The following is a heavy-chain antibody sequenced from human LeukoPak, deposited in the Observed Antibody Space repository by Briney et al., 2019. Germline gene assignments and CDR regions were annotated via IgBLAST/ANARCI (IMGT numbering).Heavy chain of an antibody. CDR3: ARRESGYDYVWGSYRPVDY. Sequence: PGRSLRLSCAASGFTFDDYAMHWVRQAPGKGLEWVSGISWNSGSIGYADSVKGRFTISRDNAKNSLYLQMNSLRAEDTAVYYCARRESGYDYVWGSYRPVDYWGQGTLVTVSS. CDR1: GFTFDDYA. V-gene: IGHV3-9*01. J-gene: IGHJ4*02. CDR2: ISWNSGSI. D-gene: IGHD3-16*02.